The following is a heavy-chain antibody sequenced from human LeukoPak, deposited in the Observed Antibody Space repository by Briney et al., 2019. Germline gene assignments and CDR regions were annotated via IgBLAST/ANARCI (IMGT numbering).Heavy chain of an antibody. J-gene: IGHJ4*02. V-gene: IGHV4-4*07. CDR2: IVPSGIT. CDR3: AKEGAAPGPDFDY. CDR1: GGSIRSYY. D-gene: IGHD6-13*01. Sequence: SETLSLTCTVSGGSIRSYYWSWIRQPPGKGLEWIGRIVPSGITNYNPSLESRVTMSVDTSKNQFSLNLKSVTAADTAVYYCAKEGAAPGPDFDYWGQGILVIVSS.